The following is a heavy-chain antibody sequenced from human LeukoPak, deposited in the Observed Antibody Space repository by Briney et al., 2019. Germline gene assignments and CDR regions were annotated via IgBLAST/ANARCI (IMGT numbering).Heavy chain of an antibody. J-gene: IGHJ2*01. CDR2: VNRDGNNT. V-gene: IGHV3-74*01. Sequence: GGSLRLSCAASGFTFSSYWMHWVRQAPGKGLVWVSRVNRDGNNTAYADSVKGRFTISRDNAKNTLYLQMNSLRAEDTAIYYCATDSYSSSWYWHFDLWGRGTLVTVSS. CDR1: GFTFSSYW. CDR3: ATDSYSSSWYWHFDL. D-gene: IGHD6-13*01.